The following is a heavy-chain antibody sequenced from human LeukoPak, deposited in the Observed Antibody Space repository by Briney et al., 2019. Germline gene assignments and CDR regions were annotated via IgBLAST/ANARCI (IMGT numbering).Heavy chain of an antibody. D-gene: IGHD3-16*01. CDR2: TSGDGGTT. CDR1: GFNLRSFA. Sequence: GGSLRLSCAASGFNLRSFAIHWVRQAPGKGLEYVSATSGDGGTTFCASSLQGRCTISRDNSNQMVYLQLGGLKIEDMGLYYCARGDSRLGGAFDVWGQGTMVTVSP. V-gene: IGHV3-64*01. J-gene: IGHJ3*01. CDR3: ARGDSRLGGAFDV.